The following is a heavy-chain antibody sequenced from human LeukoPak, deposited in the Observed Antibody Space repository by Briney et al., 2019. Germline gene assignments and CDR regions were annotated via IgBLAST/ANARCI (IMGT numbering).Heavy chain of an antibody. J-gene: IGHJ4*02. Sequence: GRSLRLSCAASGFTFSSYGMHWVRQAPGKGLEWVAVISYDGSNKYYADSVKGRFTISRDNAKNTLYLQMNSLRAEDTAVYYCARDFDWGSGHWGQGTLVTVSS. CDR3: ARDFDWGSGH. V-gene: IGHV3-30*03. CDR1: GFTFSSYG. D-gene: IGHD7-27*01. CDR2: ISYDGSNK.